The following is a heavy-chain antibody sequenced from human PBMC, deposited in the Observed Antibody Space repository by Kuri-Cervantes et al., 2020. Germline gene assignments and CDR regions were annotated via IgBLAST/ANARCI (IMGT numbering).Heavy chain of an antibody. V-gene: IGHV1-8*01. Sequence: ALVKVSCKASGYTFTSYDINWVRQATGQGLEWMGWMNPNSGNTGYAQKFQGRVTMTRDTSIGTAYMELSSLRSEDTAVYYCARGADIVVVPATPDYYYYGLDVWGQGTTVTVSS. CDR3: ARGADIVVVPATPDYYYYGLDV. CDR1: GYTFTSYD. D-gene: IGHD2-2*01. J-gene: IGHJ6*02. CDR2: MNPNSGNT.